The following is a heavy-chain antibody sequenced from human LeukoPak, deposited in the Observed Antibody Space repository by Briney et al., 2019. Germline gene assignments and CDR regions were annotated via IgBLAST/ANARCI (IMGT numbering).Heavy chain of an antibody. D-gene: IGHD3-22*01. J-gene: IGHJ5*02. CDR1: GGSISSGDYY. CDR2: IYYSGST. V-gene: IGHV4-30-4*01. Sequence: SETLSLTRTVSGGSISSGDYYWSWIRQPPGKGLEWIGYIYYSGSTYYNPSLKSRVTISVDTSKNQFSLKLSSVTAADTAVYYCARVSRRYYYDSSGYYYAGPWGQGTLVTVSS. CDR3: ARVSRRYYYDSSGYYYAGP.